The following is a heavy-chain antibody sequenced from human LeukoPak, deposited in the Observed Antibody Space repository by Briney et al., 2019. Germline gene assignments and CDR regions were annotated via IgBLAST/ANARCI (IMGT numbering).Heavy chain of an antibody. CDR3: ARDRSGSPHFWSGSDC. V-gene: IGHV3-7*01. CDR2: IKQDGSEK. J-gene: IGHJ4*02. D-gene: IGHD3-3*02. CDR1: GFTFSSYW. Sequence: PGGSLRLSCTVSGFTFSSYWMSWVRQAPGKGLEWVANIKQDGSEKYYVDSVKGRFTISRDNAKNSLLLQMDSLRVEDTAVYYCARDRSGSPHFWSGSDCWGQGTLVTVSS.